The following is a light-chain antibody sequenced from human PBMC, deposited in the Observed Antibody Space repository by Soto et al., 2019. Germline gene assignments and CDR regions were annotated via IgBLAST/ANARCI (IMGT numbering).Light chain of an antibody. CDR1: QSVSSNY. CDR2: DVS. CDR3: LQYGISPT. Sequence: DIVLTQSPGTLSLSPGERATLSCRSSQSVSSNYLAWYQQKPDQAPRLVIYDVSGRATGIPDRFSGSGSGTDFTLTISRLAPEDSAVYYCLQYGISPTFGQGTKVEIK. J-gene: IGKJ1*01. V-gene: IGKV3-20*01.